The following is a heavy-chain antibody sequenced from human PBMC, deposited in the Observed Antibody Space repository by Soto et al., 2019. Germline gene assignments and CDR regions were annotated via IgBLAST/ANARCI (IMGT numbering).Heavy chain of an antibody. V-gene: IGHV4-34*01. CDR1: GGSFSGYY. Sequence: SETLSLTCAVYGGSFSGYYWSWIRQPPGKGLEWIGEINHSGSTNYNPSLKSRVTISVDTSKNQFSLKLSSVTAADTAVYYCARGRYYDFWSGYPLYGMDVWGQGTTVTV. J-gene: IGHJ6*02. D-gene: IGHD3-3*01. CDR3: ARGRYYDFWSGYPLYGMDV. CDR2: INHSGST.